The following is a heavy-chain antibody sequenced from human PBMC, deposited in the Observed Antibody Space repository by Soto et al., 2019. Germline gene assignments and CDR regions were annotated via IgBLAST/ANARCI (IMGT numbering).Heavy chain of an antibody. Sequence: QVQLVESGGGVVQPGRSLRLSCAASGFTLSSYAMHWVRQAPGKGLEWVAVISYDGSNKYYADSVKGRFTISRDNSKNTLYLQMNSLRAEDTAVYYCAREKIWFGDYGGFDYWGQGTLVTVSS. CDR3: AREKIWFGDYGGFDY. J-gene: IGHJ4*02. CDR2: ISYDGSNK. V-gene: IGHV3-30-3*01. D-gene: IGHD3-10*01. CDR1: GFTLSSYA.